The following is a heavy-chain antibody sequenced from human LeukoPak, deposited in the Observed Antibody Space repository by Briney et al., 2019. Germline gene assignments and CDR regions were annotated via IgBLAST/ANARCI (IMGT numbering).Heavy chain of an antibody. Sequence: ASVTVSFTSSVYTFTIYYMHWVRQAPGQGLEWMGIINPSGGSTSYAQKFQGRVTMTRDTSTSTVYMELSSLRSEDTAVYYCARGIQSLVVPAAHDYWGQGTLVTVSS. CDR3: ARGIQSLVVPAAHDY. CDR1: VYTFTIYY. CDR2: INPSGGST. J-gene: IGHJ4*02. V-gene: IGHV1-46*01. D-gene: IGHD2-2*01.